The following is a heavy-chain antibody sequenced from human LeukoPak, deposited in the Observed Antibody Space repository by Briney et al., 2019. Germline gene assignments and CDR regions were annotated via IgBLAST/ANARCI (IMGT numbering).Heavy chain of an antibody. CDR2: IYYSGST. V-gene: IGHV4-31*03. Sequence: PSETLSLTCTVSGGSISSGGYYWSWIRQHPGKGLEWIGYIYYSGSTYYNPSLKSRVTISVDTSKNQFSLKLSSVTAADTAVYYCARVSRDGYNDYYYMDVWGKGTTATVSS. CDR1: GGSISSGGYY. D-gene: IGHD5-24*01. J-gene: IGHJ6*03. CDR3: ARVSRDGYNDYYYMDV.